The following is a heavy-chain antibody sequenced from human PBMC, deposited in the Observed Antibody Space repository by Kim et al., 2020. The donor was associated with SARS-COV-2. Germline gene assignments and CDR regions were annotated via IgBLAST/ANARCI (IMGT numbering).Heavy chain of an antibody. Sequence: ASVKVSCKASGYTFTSYGISWVRQAPGQGLEWMGWISAYNGNTNYAQKLQGRVTMTTDTSTSTAYMELRSLRSDDTAVYYCARDVEVKEGNYDFWSGSYYYYYDMDVWGQGTTVTVSS. J-gene: IGHJ6*02. CDR1: GYTFTSYG. D-gene: IGHD3-3*01. CDR2: ISAYNGNT. V-gene: IGHV1-18*01. CDR3: ARDVEVKEGNYDFWSGSYYYYYDMDV.